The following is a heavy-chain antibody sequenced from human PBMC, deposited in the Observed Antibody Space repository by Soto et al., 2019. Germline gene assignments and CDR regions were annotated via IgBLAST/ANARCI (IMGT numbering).Heavy chain of an antibody. CDR2: INHSGST. D-gene: IGHD3-22*01. Sequence: LQESGPERGSPSGTLSPTGLFPDGSLNRVVSYWGGLAQPPGRGLDWFGVINHSGSTFHNLSLKGRVTMSVDASRNQFSLKLTSMTAADTAVYYCARLGGYVSVGYYYLWDSWGQGTLVTVSS. CDR1: DGSLNRVVSY. V-gene: IGHV4-39*01. CDR3: ARLGGYVSVGYYYLWDS. J-gene: IGHJ4*02.